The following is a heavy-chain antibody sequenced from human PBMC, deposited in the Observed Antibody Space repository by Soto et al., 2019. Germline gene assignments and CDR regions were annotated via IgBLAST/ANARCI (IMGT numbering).Heavy chain of an antibody. Sequence: SVKVSCKASGGTFSSYAISWVRQAPGQGLEWMGGIIPIFGTADYAQKFQGRATITADESTSTAYMELSSLRSEDTAVYYCARSPSNPTEYYFDYWGQGTLVTVSS. J-gene: IGHJ4*02. CDR3: ARSPSNPTEYYFDY. CDR1: GGTFSSYA. D-gene: IGHD4-4*01. CDR2: IIPIFGTA. V-gene: IGHV1-69*13.